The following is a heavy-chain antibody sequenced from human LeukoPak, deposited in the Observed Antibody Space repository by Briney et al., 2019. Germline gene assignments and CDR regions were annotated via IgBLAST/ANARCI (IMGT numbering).Heavy chain of an antibody. V-gene: IGHV4-38-2*02. D-gene: IGHD3-10*01. Sequence: PSETLSLTCDVSGYSISSGYFWGWIRQPPGKGLEWMGSISHIGGAYYNPSLKSRVTISVDTSSNQFSLKLSSVTTADTAVYYCVREGSGSYFSWFDPWGQGTLVTVSS. J-gene: IGHJ5*02. CDR1: GYSISSGYF. CDR2: ISHIGGA. CDR3: VREGSGSYFSWFDP.